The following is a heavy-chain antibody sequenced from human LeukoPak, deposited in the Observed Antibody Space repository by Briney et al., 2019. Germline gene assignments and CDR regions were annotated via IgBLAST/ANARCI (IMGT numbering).Heavy chain of an antibody. V-gene: IGHV3-23*01. D-gene: IGHD3-16*02. Sequence: PGGSLRLSCAASGFTFSSYAMSWVRQAPGKGLEWVSAISGSGGSTYYADSVKGRFTISRDNSKNTLYLQMNSLRAEDTAVYYCAKDRPEDDYVWRSYRPTAVFDYWGQGTLVTVSS. J-gene: IGHJ4*02. CDR2: ISGSGGST. CDR3: AKDRPEDDYVWRSYRPTAVFDY. CDR1: GFTFSSYA.